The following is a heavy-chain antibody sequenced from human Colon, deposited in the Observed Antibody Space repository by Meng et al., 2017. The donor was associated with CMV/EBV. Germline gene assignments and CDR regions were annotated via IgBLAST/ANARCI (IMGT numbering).Heavy chain of an antibody. CDR2: ISAYDGNAGNT. Sequence: ASVKVSCKASGYMFISYGITWVRQAPGQGLEWVGWISAYDGNAGNTKYAQKLQGRVTMTTDTSTSTAYMELRSLRSDDTAVYYCARASNSSFDPWGQGTLVTVSS. D-gene: IGHD4-11*01. CDR3: ARASNSSFDP. J-gene: IGHJ5*02. V-gene: IGHV1-18*01. CDR1: GYMFISYG.